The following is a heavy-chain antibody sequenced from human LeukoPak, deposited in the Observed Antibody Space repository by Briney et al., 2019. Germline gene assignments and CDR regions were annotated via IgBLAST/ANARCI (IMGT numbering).Heavy chain of an antibody. V-gene: IGHV3-7*01. CDR3: ARRDSSSWYNYYYYYYMDV. D-gene: IGHD6-13*01. CDR1: GFTFSSYW. CDR2: IKQDGSEK. J-gene: IGHJ6*03. Sequence: GGSLRLSCAASGFTFSSYWMSWVRQAPGEGLEWVANIKQDGSEKYYVDSVKGRFTISRDNAKNSLYLQMSSLRAEDTAVYYCARRDSSSWYNYYYYYYMDVWGKGTTVTVSS.